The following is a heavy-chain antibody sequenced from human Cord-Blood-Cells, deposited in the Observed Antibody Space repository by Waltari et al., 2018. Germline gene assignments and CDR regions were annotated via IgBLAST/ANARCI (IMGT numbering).Heavy chain of an antibody. CDR3: ARDGYYDFWSGYYDY. D-gene: IGHD3-3*01. J-gene: IGHJ4*02. Sequence: EVQLVESGGGLVQPGGSLRLSCAASGFTVSSNYMSWVRQAPGKGREWVSVIYSGGSTYYADSVKGRFTISRDNSKNTLYLQMNSLRAEDTAVYYCARDGYYDFWSGYYDYWGQGTLVTVSS. V-gene: IGHV3-66*01. CDR2: IYSGGST. CDR1: GFTVSSNY.